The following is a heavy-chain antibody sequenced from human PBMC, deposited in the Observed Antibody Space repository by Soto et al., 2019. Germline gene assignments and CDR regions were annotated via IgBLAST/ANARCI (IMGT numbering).Heavy chain of an antibody. CDR2: ICTSTGHT. CDR3: ARSPRVIVTAKGTLDF. D-gene: IGHD2-21*02. CDR1: GYTFTTFG. V-gene: IGHV1-18*04. J-gene: IGHJ4*02. Sequence: QVQLVQSGGEVKKPGASVKVSCKASGYTFTTFGITWVRQVPGPGLEWLGWICTSTGHTNHAQNLQGRLTLTTDTSTRTAYMELSSLIPDVTADYYGARSPRVIVTAKGTLDFWGQGTLITVSS.